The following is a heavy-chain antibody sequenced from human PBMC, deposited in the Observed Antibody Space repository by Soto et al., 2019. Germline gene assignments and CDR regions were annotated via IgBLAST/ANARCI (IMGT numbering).Heavy chain of an antibody. CDR3: ATSNWLDP. CDR2: IYYSGST. J-gene: IGHJ5*02. V-gene: IGHV4-39*01. Sequence: QLQLQESGPGLVKPSETLSLTCTVSGGSISSRGYYWGWIRQPPGKGLEWIGTIYYSGSTYYNPSLKIRVTISVDTSKNQFSLKLSSVTAADTAVYYCATSNWLDPWGQGTRLTVSS. CDR1: GGSISSRGYY.